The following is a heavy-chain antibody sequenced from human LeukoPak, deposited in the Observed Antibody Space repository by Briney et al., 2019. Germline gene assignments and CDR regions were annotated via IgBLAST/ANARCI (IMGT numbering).Heavy chain of an antibody. CDR1: GLPFSTYS. Sequence: GGSLRLSCEASGLPFSTYSMIWVRQAPGMGLEWLAYISSNSGTVNYANSVKGRFTISRDNARSSLYLQMDNLTVEDTAVYFCARVSPYDEGHWCQGTLVTVS. V-gene: IGHV3-48*01. D-gene: IGHD5-12*01. CDR3: ARVSPYDEGH. J-gene: IGHJ4*01. CDR2: ISSNSGTV.